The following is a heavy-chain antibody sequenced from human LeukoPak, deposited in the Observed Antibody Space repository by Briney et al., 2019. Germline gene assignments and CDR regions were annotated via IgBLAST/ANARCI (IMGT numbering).Heavy chain of an antibody. CDR1: GYTFTAYY. D-gene: IGHD2-21*01. V-gene: IGHV1-2*02. CDR2: IDPDSGDT. CDR3: AKISCGGWYVDS. Sequence: ASVKVSCKASGYTFTAYYLHWVRQAPGQRLEWMGWIDPDSGDTNSALKFQGRVTFTRDTSISTAYMELGRLRSDDTATYYCAKISCGGWYVDSWGQGALVAVSS. J-gene: IGHJ4*02.